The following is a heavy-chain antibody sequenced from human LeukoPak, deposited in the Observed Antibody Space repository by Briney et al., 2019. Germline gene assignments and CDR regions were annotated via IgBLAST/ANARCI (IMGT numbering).Heavy chain of an antibody. V-gene: IGHV3-21*01. CDR3: VRDRGYCSGGTCYALWDY. CDR1: GFTFSSYS. J-gene: IGHJ4*02. CDR2: ISSSSTYI. Sequence: GGSLRLSCAASGFTFSSYSMNWVRQTPGKGLEWVSSISSSSTYIYYADSVKGRFTISRDNAKNSLYLQMNSLRAEDTAMYYCVRDRGYCSGGTCYALWDYWGQGTLVTVSS. D-gene: IGHD2-15*01.